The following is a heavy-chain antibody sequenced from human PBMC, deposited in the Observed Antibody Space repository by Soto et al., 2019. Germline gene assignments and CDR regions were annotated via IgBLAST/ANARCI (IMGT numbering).Heavy chain of an antibody. CDR2: IWYDGSNK. D-gene: IGHD2-2*01. J-gene: IGHJ6*02. Sequence: QMQLVESGGGVVQPGRSLRLSCGVSGFTFSSYGMHWVRQAPGKGLEWVAVIWYDGSNKYYADSVQGRFTISRDNSKNTLHLQMNSLRAEDTAVYYCARVPPSNYGMDVWGQGTTVTVSS. CDR3: ARVPPSNYGMDV. CDR1: GFTFSSYG. V-gene: IGHV3-33*01.